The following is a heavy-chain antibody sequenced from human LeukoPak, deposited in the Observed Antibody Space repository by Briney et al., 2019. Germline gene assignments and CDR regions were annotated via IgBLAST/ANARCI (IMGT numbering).Heavy chain of an antibody. D-gene: IGHD6-19*01. J-gene: IGHJ4*02. CDR3: ARRLAVTGRYYFDY. V-gene: IGHV4-59*08. CDR2: VYYSGST. CDR1: GDSISTYY. Sequence: PSETLSLTCSVSGDSISTYYWSWIRQPPGKGLEWIGHVYYSGSTNYNPSLRSRVTISVDTSKNQFSLKLTSVTAADTAVYYCARRLAVTGRYYFDYWGPGTLVTVSS.